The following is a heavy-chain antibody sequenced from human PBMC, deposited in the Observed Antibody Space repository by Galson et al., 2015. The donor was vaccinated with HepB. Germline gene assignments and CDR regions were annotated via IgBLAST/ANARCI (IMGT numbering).Heavy chain of an antibody. J-gene: IGHJ6*03. CDR1: GYTFNSYG. D-gene: IGHD6-13*01. CDR3: ARLLGQLGGGPLYDYDSYMDV. Sequence: SVKVSCKASGYTFNSYGISWVRQAPGQGLEWMGWISAYNGNNNYAQKLQGRVTMTTDTSTSTAYMEPRSLRSDDTAVYYCARLLGQLGGGPLYDYDSYMDVVGKGITVTVSS. CDR2: ISAYNGNN. V-gene: IGHV1-18*01.